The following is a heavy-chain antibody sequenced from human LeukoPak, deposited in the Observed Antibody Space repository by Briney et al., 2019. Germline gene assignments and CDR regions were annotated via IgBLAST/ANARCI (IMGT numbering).Heavy chain of an antibody. Sequence: GGSLRLSCAASGFTFSSYGMHWVRQAPGKGLEWVAFIRYDGSNKYYADSVKGRFTISRDNSKNTLYLQMNSLRAEDTAVYYCARVVREYDFWSGSLYFDYWGQGTLVTVSS. D-gene: IGHD3-3*01. CDR1: GFTFSSYG. J-gene: IGHJ4*02. V-gene: IGHV3-30*02. CDR2: IRYDGSNK. CDR3: ARVVREYDFWSGSLYFDY.